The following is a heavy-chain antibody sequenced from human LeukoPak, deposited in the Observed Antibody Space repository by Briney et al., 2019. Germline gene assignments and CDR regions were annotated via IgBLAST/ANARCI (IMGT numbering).Heavy chain of an antibody. CDR2: IYPADSDT. D-gene: IGHD3-22*01. V-gene: IGHV5-51*01. Sequence: GESLKISCQASGYSFTTYWIGWVRQMPGKGLEWMGIIYPADSDTKYSPSFQGQVTISADKSISTAYLQWSSLKASDTAMYYCARRSSQNYDSSGYYGMDVWGQGTTVTVSS. J-gene: IGHJ6*02. CDR1: GYSFTTYW. CDR3: ARRSSQNYDSSGYYGMDV.